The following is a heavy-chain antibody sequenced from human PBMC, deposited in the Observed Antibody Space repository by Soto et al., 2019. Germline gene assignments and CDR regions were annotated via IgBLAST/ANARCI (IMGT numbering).Heavy chain of an antibody. V-gene: IGHV1-69*02. CDR3: ARGGEQWPGT. CDR1: GGTFSSYT. Sequence: QVQLVQSGAEVKKPGSSVKVSCKASGGTFSSYTISWVRQAPGQGLEWMGRIIPILGIANYAQKFQGRGTITADKSTSTAYMELSSLRSADTAVYYCARGGEQWPGTWGRGTLVTVSS. D-gene: IGHD6-19*01. CDR2: IIPILGIA. J-gene: IGHJ2*01.